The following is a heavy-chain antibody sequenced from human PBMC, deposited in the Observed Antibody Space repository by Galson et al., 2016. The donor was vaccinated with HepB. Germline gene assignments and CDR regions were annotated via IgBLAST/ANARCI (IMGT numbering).Heavy chain of an antibody. CDR3: ATMGHCSSTGCYAGYYHYFYMDV. V-gene: IGHV1-69*13. J-gene: IGHJ6*03. CDR1: GGSFSTYG. Sequence: SVKVSCKAFGGSFSTYGVTWVRQAPGQGLEWMGGIIPTFGTTNYAQRFQGRVTITADEPTSTAYLELSNLKSEDTAVYYCATMGHCSSTGCYAGYYHYFYMDVWGKGTTVTVSS. CDR2: IIPTFGTT. D-gene: IGHD2-2*01.